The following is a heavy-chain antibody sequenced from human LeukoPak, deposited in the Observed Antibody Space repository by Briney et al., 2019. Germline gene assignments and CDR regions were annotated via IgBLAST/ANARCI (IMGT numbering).Heavy chain of an antibody. CDR3: ARSRPNSSGNLYCYYGMDV. V-gene: IGHV1-2*02. D-gene: IGHD3-22*01. CDR2: INPNSGGT. CDR1: GYTFTGYY. J-gene: IGHJ6*02. Sequence: ASVKVSCKASGYTFTGYYLHWVRQAPGQGLEWMGWINPNSGGTNYAQKFQGRVTVTRDTSISTAYMELSRLRSDDTAVYYCARSRPNSSGNLYCYYGMDVWGQGTTVTVSS.